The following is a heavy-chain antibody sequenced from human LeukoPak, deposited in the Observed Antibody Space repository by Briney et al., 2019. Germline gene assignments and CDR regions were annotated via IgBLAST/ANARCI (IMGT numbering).Heavy chain of an antibody. V-gene: IGHV3-48*03. D-gene: IGHD4-23*01. CDR1: GFTFSSYE. Sequence: GGSLRLSCAASGFTFSSYEMHWVRQVPGKGLEWFSYISSGGSTIYYADSVKGRFTISRDNAKNSLYLQMNSLRAEDTAVYYCARDTDYGGPFDYWGQGTLVTVSS. J-gene: IGHJ4*02. CDR2: ISSGGSTI. CDR3: ARDTDYGGPFDY.